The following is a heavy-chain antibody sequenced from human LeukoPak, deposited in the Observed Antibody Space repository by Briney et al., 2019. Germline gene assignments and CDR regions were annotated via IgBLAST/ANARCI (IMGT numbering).Heavy chain of an antibody. CDR1: GGSISSGNCY. V-gene: IGHV4-30-4*01. Sequence: SETLSLTCTVSGGSISSGNCYWSWIRQPPGKGLGWIGSIYYSGSTYYNPSLKSRVTISVDTSRNQFSLRLSSVTAADTAVYYCARAGETGEFDYWGQGTLVTVSS. J-gene: IGHJ4*02. CDR3: ARAGETGEFDY. CDR2: IYYSGST. D-gene: IGHD7-27*01.